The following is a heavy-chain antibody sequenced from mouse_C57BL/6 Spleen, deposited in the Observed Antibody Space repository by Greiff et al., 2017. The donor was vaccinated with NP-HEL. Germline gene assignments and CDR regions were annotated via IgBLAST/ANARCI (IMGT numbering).Heavy chain of an antibody. Sequence: EVMLVESGGDLVKPGGSLKLSCAASGFTFSSYGMSWVRQTPDKRLEWVATISSGGSYTYYPDSVKGRFTISRDKCKNTLYLQISSLKSEDTAMYYCARLYYSNPSYWYFDVWGTGTTVTVSS. CDR1: GFTFSSYG. V-gene: IGHV5-6*01. CDR3: ARLYYSNPSYWYFDV. J-gene: IGHJ1*03. CDR2: ISSGGSYT. D-gene: IGHD2-5*01.